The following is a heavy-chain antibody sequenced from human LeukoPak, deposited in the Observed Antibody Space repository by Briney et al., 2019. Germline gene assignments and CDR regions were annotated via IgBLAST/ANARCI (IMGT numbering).Heavy chain of an antibody. CDR1: GFTFSSNY. D-gene: IGHD3-10*01. CDR2: IYSGGST. J-gene: IGHJ4*02. V-gene: IGHV3-66*01. Sequence: GGSLRLSCAASGFTFSSNYMSWVRQAPGKGLEWVSVIYSGGSTYYADSVKGRFTISRDNSKNTLYLQMNSLRAEDTAVYYCARGRVRGVITGYYFDYWGQGTLVTVSS. CDR3: ARGRVRGVITGYYFDY.